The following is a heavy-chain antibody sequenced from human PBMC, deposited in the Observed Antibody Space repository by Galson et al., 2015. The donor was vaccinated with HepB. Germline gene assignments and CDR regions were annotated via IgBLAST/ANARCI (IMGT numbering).Heavy chain of an antibody. CDR3: ARWGPYYYVPGAFDI. V-gene: IGHV3-64*04. CDR2: ISSNGGST. Sequence: SLRLSCAASGFTFSSYAMHWVRQAPGKGLEYVSAISSNGGSTYYADSVKGRFTISRDNSKNTLYLQMNSLRAEDTAVYYCARWGPYYYVPGAFDIWGQGTMVTVSS. J-gene: IGHJ3*02. D-gene: IGHD3-10*02. CDR1: GFTFSSYA.